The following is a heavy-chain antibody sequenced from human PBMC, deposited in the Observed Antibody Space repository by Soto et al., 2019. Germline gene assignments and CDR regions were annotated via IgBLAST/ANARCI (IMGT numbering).Heavy chain of an antibody. D-gene: IGHD1-26*01. V-gene: IGHV3-21*01. CDR1: GFTFSSYS. CDR3: AREITYSGSYQPIEY. Sequence: EVQLGESGGGLVKPGGSLRLSCAASGFTFSSYSMNWVRQAPGKGLECVSSISSSSSYIYYADSVKGRFTSYRDNANNSLYLQMNSLRAEDTAVYYCAREITYSGSYQPIEYWGQETLVTVSS. CDR2: ISSSSSYI. J-gene: IGHJ4*02.